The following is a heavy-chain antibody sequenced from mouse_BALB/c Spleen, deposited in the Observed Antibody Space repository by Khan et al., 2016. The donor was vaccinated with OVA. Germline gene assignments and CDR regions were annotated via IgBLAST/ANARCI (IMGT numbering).Heavy chain of an antibody. Sequence: QVQLKESGPGLVAPSQSLSITCTVSGFSLPRYNIHWVRQPPGKGLEWLGMIWGGGGTDYNSTLKSRLSIRKDNSQSQVLLKMNSLQTDDTAMYYCARAYYRYDGYYAVDYWGQGTSVTVSS. D-gene: IGHD2-14*01. J-gene: IGHJ4*01. CDR2: IWGGGGT. CDR1: GFSLPRYN. CDR3: ARAYYRYDGYYAVDY. V-gene: IGHV2-6-4*01.